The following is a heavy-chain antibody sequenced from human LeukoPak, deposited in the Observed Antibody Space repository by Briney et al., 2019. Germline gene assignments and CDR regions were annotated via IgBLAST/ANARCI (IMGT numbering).Heavy chain of an antibody. CDR2: ISWNSGNI. D-gene: IGHD6-13*01. V-gene: IGHV3-9*01. Sequence: GGSLRLSCAASGFTFDDYAMHWVRQAPGKGLERVSGISWNSGNIGYADSVKGRFTISRDNAKNSLYLQMNSLRAEDTALYYCAKDYSSWYYLDYWGQGTLVTVSS. CDR3: AKDYSSWYYLDY. CDR1: GFTFDDYA. J-gene: IGHJ4*02.